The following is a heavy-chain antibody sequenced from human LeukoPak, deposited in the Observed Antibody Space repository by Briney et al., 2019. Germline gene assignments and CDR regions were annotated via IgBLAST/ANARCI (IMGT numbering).Heavy chain of an antibody. D-gene: IGHD3-22*01. Sequence: ASVKVSCKASGGAFSSYAISWVRQAPGQGLEWMGGIIPIFGTANYAQKFQGRVTITTDESTSTAYMELSSLRSEDTAVYYCARDQRHYYDSSGSPNAFDIWGQGTMVTVSS. J-gene: IGHJ3*02. CDR3: ARDQRHYYDSSGSPNAFDI. CDR1: GGAFSSYA. V-gene: IGHV1-69*05. CDR2: IIPIFGTA.